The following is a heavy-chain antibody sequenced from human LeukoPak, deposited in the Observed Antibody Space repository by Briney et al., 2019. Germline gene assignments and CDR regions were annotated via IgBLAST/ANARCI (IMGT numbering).Heavy chain of an antibody. Sequence: PGGSLRLSCAASGFTFNSYIMNWVRQAPGKGLEWVSSISSSSSYIYYADSVKGRFTISRDNAKNSLYLQMNSLRAEDTAVYYCARVYYGSGSWFDYWGRGTLVTVSS. D-gene: IGHD3-10*01. V-gene: IGHV3-21*01. CDR3: ARVYYGSGSWFDY. CDR2: ISSSSSYI. J-gene: IGHJ4*02. CDR1: GFTFNSYI.